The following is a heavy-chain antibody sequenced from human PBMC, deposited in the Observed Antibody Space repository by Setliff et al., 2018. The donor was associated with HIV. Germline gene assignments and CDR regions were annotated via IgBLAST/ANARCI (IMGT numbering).Heavy chain of an antibody. CDR3: ARAQMHRGVVAWSLYYFDY. V-gene: IGHV4-59*01. CDR1: GGSMNNYY. D-gene: IGHD3-10*01. J-gene: IGHJ4*02. Sequence: SETLSLTCIVSGGSMNNYYWNWVRQTPGKGLEWIGYIYENDYTHYTVSLRSRVTISMDTSKNQFSLTLRSVTAADSAIYYCARAQMHRGVVAWSLYYFDYWGQGALVTVSS. CDR2: IYENDYT.